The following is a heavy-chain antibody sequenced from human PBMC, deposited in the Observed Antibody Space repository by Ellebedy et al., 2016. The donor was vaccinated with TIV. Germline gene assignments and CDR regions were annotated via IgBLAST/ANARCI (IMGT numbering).Heavy chain of an antibody. CDR1: DGSISSYY. V-gene: IGHV4-59*01. Sequence: SETLSLXCTVSDGSISSYYYNWIRQPPGKGLEWIGYINDSGSTNYSPSLKRRVTISVDTSKSQFSLKLTSVTAADTAVYYCAKAPFDLWGQPGFSYFDLWGRGTLVTVSS. CDR3: AKAPFDLWGQPGFSYFDL. CDR2: INDSGST. J-gene: IGHJ2*01. D-gene: IGHD3/OR15-3a*01.